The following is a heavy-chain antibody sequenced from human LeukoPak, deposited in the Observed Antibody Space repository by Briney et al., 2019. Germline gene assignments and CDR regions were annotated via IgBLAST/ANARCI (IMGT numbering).Heavy chain of an antibody. CDR1: GFTFSSYA. CDR3: AKHSHDGSAPYYEVQLDY. V-gene: IGHV3-23*01. Sequence: PGGSLRLSCAASGFTFSSYAMTWVRQAPGKGLEWVSGISGSGGYTYYADSVKGRFTISRDNSKNTVYLQMNSLRAEDTAIYYCAKHSHDGSAPYYEVQLDYWGQGTLVTVSS. J-gene: IGHJ4*02. D-gene: IGHD3-22*01. CDR2: ISGSGGYT.